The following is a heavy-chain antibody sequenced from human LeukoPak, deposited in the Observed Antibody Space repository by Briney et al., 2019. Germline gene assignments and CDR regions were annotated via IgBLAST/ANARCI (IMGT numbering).Heavy chain of an antibody. CDR1: VYTFTTYY. J-gene: IGHJ6*04. Sequence: PSVTVSCKTSVYTFTTYYMHWVRQAPGQGLEWMGIINPSGGSTSYAQKFQGRVTMTRDTSTSTVYMELSSLRSEDTAVYYCARDRQEYQLLSDYYGMDVWGKGTTVTVSS. D-gene: IGHD2-2*01. CDR3: ARDRQEYQLLSDYYGMDV. V-gene: IGHV1-46*01. CDR2: INPSGGST.